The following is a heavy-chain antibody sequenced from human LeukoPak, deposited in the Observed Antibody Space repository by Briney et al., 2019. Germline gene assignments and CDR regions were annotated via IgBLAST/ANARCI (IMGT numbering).Heavy chain of an antibody. CDR3: ASLDSSGYYLYY. D-gene: IGHD3-22*01. CDR2: IRDDGSNK. J-gene: IGHJ4*02. V-gene: IGHV3-30*02. Sequence: GGSLRLSCAASGFTFSKNGMHWVRQAPGKGLEWVAFIRDDGSNKYYADSVKGRFTIFRDNSKNTLYLQMNSLRAEDTAVYYCASLDSSGYYLYYWGQGTLVTVSS. CDR1: GFTFSKNG.